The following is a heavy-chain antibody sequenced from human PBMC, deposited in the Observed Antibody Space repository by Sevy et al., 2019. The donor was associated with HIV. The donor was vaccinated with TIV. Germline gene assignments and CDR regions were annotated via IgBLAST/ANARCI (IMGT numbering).Heavy chain of an antibody. CDR3: ARTPLVRIPGATDLYFDN. Sequence: ASVKVSCKASGGTFSNYALSWVRQAPGQGLEWMGGIIPIFGTTNFAQTFQGRVTITADESTSTAQMELSSLRSADTAVYYCARTPLVRIPGATDLYFDNWGQGTLVTVSS. D-gene: IGHD2-2*01. CDR2: IIPIFGTT. CDR1: GGTFSNYA. J-gene: IGHJ4*02. V-gene: IGHV1-69*13.